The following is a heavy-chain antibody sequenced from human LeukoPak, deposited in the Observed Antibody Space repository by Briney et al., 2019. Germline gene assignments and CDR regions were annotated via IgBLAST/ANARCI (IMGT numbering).Heavy chain of an antibody. CDR2: ISYDGSNK. J-gene: IGHJ4*02. V-gene: IGHV3-30*18. CDR1: GFTFSSYG. Sequence: GGSLRLSCAASGFTFSSYGMHWVRQAPGKGLEWVAVISYDGSNKYYADSVKGRFTISRDNSKNTLYLQMNSLRAEDTAVYYCAKDSYSSSWDWGQGTLVTVSS. D-gene: IGHD6-13*01. CDR3: AKDSYSSSWD.